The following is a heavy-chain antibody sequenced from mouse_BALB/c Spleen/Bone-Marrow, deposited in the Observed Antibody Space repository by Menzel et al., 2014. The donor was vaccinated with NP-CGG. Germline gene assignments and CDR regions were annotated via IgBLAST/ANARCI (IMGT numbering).Heavy chain of an antibody. D-gene: IGHD1-1*01. CDR2: INPITGYT. Sequence: QVQLQQSGAELAKPGASVTMSCKASGYTFTIYWIHWVKQRPGQGLEWIGYINPITGYTDYNQNFKDKASLTADKSSSTAYMQLNSLTSDDSAVYYCARADYYGSRYFDVWGAGTTVTVSS. CDR1: GYTFTIYW. V-gene: IGHV1-7*01. J-gene: IGHJ1*01. CDR3: ARADYYGSRYFDV.